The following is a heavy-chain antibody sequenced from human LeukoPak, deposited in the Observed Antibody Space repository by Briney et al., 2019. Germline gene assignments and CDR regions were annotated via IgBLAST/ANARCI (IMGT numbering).Heavy chain of an antibody. Sequence: TGGSLRLSCSASGFPFNTYAIHWVRQAPGKGLEWVSVIYSGGSTYYVDSVKGRFTISRDNSKNTLYLQMNTLRAEDSAVYYCASLEGTTYYDYWGQGTLVTVSS. V-gene: IGHV3-53*01. CDR3: ASLEGTTYYDY. D-gene: IGHD1-7*01. CDR2: IYSGGST. J-gene: IGHJ4*02. CDR1: GFPFNTYA.